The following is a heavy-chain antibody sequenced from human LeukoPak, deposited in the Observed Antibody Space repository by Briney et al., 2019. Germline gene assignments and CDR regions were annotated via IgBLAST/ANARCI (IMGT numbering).Heavy chain of an antibody. CDR3: ARGLYYDSSGYRLDY. D-gene: IGHD3-22*01. J-gene: IGHJ4*02. V-gene: IGHV4-59*01. CDR1: GGSISSYY. Sequence: PSETLSLTCTVSGGSISSYYWSWIRQPPGKGLEWIGYIYYSGSTNYNPSLKSRVTISVDTSKNQFSLKLSSVTAADTAVYYCARGLYYDSSGYRLDYWGQGTLVTVSS. CDR2: IYYSGST.